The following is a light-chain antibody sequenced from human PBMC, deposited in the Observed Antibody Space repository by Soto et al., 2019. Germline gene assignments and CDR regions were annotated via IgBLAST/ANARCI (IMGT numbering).Light chain of an antibody. CDR2: WAS. CDR1: QSVLFSSNNKAY. Sequence: DIVMTQSPDSLAVSLGERATINCKSSQSVLFSSNNKAYLAWYQQKPGQPPKLLIYWASTRESGVPDRFSGSGSGTDFTLTISSLQAEDGAVYYCQQYYSVPPTFGQGTKVEIK. CDR3: QQYYSVPPT. V-gene: IGKV4-1*01. J-gene: IGKJ1*01.